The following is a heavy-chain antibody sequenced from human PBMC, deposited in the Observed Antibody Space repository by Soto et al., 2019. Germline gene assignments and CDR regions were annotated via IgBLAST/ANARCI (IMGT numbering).Heavy chain of an antibody. J-gene: IGHJ6*02. CDR3: ARDRVYSYGEYYYGMDV. D-gene: IGHD5-18*01. CDR1: GGSISSGGYY. V-gene: IGHV4-31*03. Sequence: PSETLSLTCTVSGGSISSGGYYWSWIRQHPGKGLEWIGYIYYSGSTYYNPSLKSRVTISVDTSKNQFSLKLSSVAAADTAVYYCARDRVYSYGEYYYGMDVWGQGTTVTVSS. CDR2: IYYSGST.